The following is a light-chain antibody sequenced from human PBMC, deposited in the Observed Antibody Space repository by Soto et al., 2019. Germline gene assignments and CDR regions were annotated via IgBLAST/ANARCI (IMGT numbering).Light chain of an antibody. Sequence: QSVLTQPASVSGSPGQSITISCTGTSSDVGGYNSVSWYQQYPGKAPKLMIHDVSNRPSGVSNRFSGSKSGNTASLTISGLQAEDEADYYRSSYTSSSSYVFGSGTKLTVL. J-gene: IGLJ1*01. CDR2: DVS. CDR3: SSYTSSSSYV. CDR1: SSDVGGYNS. V-gene: IGLV2-14*01.